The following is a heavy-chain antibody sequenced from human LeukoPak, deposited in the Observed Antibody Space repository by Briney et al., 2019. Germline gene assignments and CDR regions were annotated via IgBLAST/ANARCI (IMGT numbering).Heavy chain of an antibody. CDR2: INPNSGGT. CDR3: ARDLEGYHYGSGNYPQ. V-gene: IGHV1-2*02. CDR1: GYTFAGYY. D-gene: IGHD3-10*01. Sequence: ASMKVSCKASGYTFAGYYIHWLRQAPGQGLEWMGFINPNSGGTNYAQKFQGRVTMTRDTSISTAYMELSSLTSDDTAVYYCARDLEGYHYGSGNYPQWGQGTLITVSS. J-gene: IGHJ4*02.